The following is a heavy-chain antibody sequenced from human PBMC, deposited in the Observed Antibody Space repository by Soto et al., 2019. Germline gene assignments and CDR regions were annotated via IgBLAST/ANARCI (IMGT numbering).Heavy chain of an antibody. CDR1: GGTFSSYA. Sequence: ASVKVSCKASGGTFSSYAISWVRQAPGQGLEWMGGIIPIFGTANYAQKLQGRVTITADESTSTAYMELSSLRSEDTAVYYCARGVDIVVVPAPFDYWGQGTLVTVSS. V-gene: IGHV1-69*13. CDR3: ARGVDIVVVPAPFDY. J-gene: IGHJ4*02. CDR2: IIPIFGTA. D-gene: IGHD2-2*01.